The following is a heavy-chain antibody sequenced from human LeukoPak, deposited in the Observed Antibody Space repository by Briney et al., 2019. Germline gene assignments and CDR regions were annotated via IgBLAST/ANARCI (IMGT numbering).Heavy chain of an antibody. CDR2: IYNSGST. Sequence: SETLSLTCNVSGDSISKSRHFWAWIRRSPGRGLEWIGYIYNSGSTYYNPSLKSRVTISVDTSKNQFSLSLGSVTAADTAVYYCARWGTYASTSNWFDPWGQGTLVTVSS. V-gene: IGHV4-39*07. CDR3: ARWGTYASTSNWFDP. J-gene: IGHJ5*02. D-gene: IGHD2-2*01. CDR1: GDSISKSRHF.